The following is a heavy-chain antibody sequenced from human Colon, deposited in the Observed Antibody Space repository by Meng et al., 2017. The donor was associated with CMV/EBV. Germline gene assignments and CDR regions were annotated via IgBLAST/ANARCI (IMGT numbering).Heavy chain of an antibody. J-gene: IGHJ5*02. V-gene: IGHV4-39*07. Sequence: SVSGVSMNNRAFSWGWVRQPPGKGLEWVGSIDYSGKTYYNPSLQSRLTMSLNTSNNHFSLSLNSVTAADTAFYYCARRTAWASYFDPWGQGILVTVSS. CDR3: ARRTAWASYFDP. CDR1: GVSMNNRAFS. D-gene: IGHD5-18*01. CDR2: IDYSGKT.